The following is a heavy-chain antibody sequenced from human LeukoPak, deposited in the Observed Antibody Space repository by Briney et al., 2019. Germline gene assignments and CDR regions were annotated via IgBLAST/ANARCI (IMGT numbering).Heavy chain of an antibody. Sequence: ASVKVSCKASGGTFSSYAISWVRQAPGQGLEWMGGIIPIFGTANYAQKFQGRVTITADESTSTAYMELSSLRSEDTAVYYCARHAPPDNYFDCWGQGTLVTVSS. J-gene: IGHJ4*02. CDR2: IIPIFGTA. CDR3: ARHAPPDNYFDC. D-gene: IGHD3-9*01. V-gene: IGHV1-69*13. CDR1: GGTFSSYA.